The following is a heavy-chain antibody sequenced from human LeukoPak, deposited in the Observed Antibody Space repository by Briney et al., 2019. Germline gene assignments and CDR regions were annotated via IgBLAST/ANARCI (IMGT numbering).Heavy chain of an antibody. D-gene: IGHD6-6*01. CDR1: GFTLRNYW. V-gene: IGHV3-74*01. Sequence: GGSLRLSCTASGFTLRNYWMHWVRQVPGKRLVWVSRISGDGRVTNYADSVQGRFTISRDNAKNILYLQINSLRSEDTAVYYCARYSSSSGGASYYLDYWGHGTLVTVS. J-gene: IGHJ4*01. CDR2: ISGDGRVT. CDR3: ARYSSSSGGASYYLDY.